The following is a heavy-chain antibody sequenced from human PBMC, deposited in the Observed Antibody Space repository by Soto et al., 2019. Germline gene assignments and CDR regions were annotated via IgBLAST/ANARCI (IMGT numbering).Heavy chain of an antibody. CDR2: INHSGST. CDR3: ARIERPLLRFSYYYDYYMDV. Sequence: QVQLQQWGAGLLKPSETLSLTCAVYGGSFSGYYWSWIRQPPGKGLEWIGEINHSGSTNYNPSLKSRVTISVDTSKNQFSLKLSSVTAADTAVYYCARIERPLLRFSYYYDYYMDVWGKGTTVTVSS. V-gene: IGHV4-34*01. J-gene: IGHJ6*03. CDR1: GGSFSGYY. D-gene: IGHD3-3*01.